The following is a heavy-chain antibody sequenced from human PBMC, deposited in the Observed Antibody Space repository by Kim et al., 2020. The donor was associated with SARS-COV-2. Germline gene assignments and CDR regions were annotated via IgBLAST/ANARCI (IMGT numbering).Heavy chain of an antibody. CDR2: INHSGST. D-gene: IGHD6-19*01. J-gene: IGHJ4*02. CDR3: ARGLPGIAVAAPYYFDY. Sequence: SETLSLTCAVYGGSFSGYYWSWIRQPPGKGLEWIGEINHSGSTNYNPSLKSRVTISVDTSKNQFSLKLSSVTAADTAVYYCARGLPGIAVAAPYYFDYWGQGTLVTVSS. CDR1: GGSFSGYY. V-gene: IGHV4-34*01.